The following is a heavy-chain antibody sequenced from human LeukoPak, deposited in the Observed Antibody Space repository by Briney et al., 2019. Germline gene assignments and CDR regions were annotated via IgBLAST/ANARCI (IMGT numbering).Heavy chain of an antibody. CDR3: SRESGPFCPFGY. V-gene: IGHV4/OR15-8*02. CDR2: ISLAGQT. Sequence: SDPLSLICSLWDHSIRLTHWWGSARQPPGPGLERIGEISLAGQTNYNPSLNGRVTMSLDKSSNQLSLHLTSVTAADTATYFCSRESGPFCPFGYWGQGTLVIVSS. J-gene: IGHJ4*02. D-gene: IGHD1-26*01. CDR1: DHSIRLTHW.